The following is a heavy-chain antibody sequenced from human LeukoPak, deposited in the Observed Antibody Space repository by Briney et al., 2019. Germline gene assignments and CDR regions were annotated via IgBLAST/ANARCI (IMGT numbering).Heavy chain of an antibody. CDR2: IYYSGST. D-gene: IGHD2/OR15-2a*01. CDR1: GGSISSYY. J-gene: IGHJ4*02. V-gene: IGHV4-59*01. Sequence: SETLSLTCTVSGGSISSYYWSWIRQPPGKGLEWIGYIYYSGSTNYNPSLKSRVTISVDTSKNQFSLKLSSVTAADTAVYYCVRGQILADYWGQGALVTVSS. CDR3: VRGQILADY.